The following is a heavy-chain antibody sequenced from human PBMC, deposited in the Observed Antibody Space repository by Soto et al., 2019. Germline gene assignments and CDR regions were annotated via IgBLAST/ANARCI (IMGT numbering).Heavy chain of an antibody. Sequence: ASVKVSCKASGYTFTSYGISWVRQAPGQGLEWMGWISAYNGNTNYAQKLQGRVTMTTDTSTSTAYMELRSLRSDDTAVYYCARVVEQQLVDYYYGMDVWGQGTTVTVSS. CDR2: ISAYNGNT. D-gene: IGHD6-13*01. CDR3: ARVVEQQLVDYYYGMDV. J-gene: IGHJ6*02. V-gene: IGHV1-18*04. CDR1: GYTFTSYG.